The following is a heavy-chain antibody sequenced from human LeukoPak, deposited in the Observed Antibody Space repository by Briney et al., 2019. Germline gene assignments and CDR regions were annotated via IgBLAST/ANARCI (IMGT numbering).Heavy chain of an antibody. Sequence: SETLSLTCAVYGWSFNDYYWNWIRQPPGKGLEWIGEINARGDTNFNPSLKSRVTISVDTSKNQFSLRLTSMIAADTAVYYCARGQVSAARGYNWFDPWGQGTLVTVSS. V-gene: IGHV4-34*01. D-gene: IGHD2-2*01. CDR3: ARGQVSAARGYNWFDP. CDR2: INARGDT. CDR1: GWSFNDYY. J-gene: IGHJ5*02.